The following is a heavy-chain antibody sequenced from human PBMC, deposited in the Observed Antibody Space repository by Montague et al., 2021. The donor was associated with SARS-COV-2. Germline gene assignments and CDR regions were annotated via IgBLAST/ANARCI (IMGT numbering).Heavy chain of an antibody. CDR3: VRHPQYDGLNGPPDF. D-gene: IGHD3-9*01. V-gene: IGHV4-34*01. Sequence: SETLSLTCAVSGGSFTAYYWSWIRQPPGKGLEWIGEIYHSGSTNYNPSLKSRVAISVDTSKNQFSLRLTSVTAADTAFYYCVRHPQYDGLNGPPDFWDQGTLVTVSS. CDR2: IYHSGST. J-gene: IGHJ4*02. CDR1: GGSFTAYY.